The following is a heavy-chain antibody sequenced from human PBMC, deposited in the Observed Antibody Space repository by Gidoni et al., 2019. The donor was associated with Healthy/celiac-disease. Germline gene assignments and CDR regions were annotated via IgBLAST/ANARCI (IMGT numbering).Heavy chain of an antibody. J-gene: IGHJ3*02. V-gene: IGHV3-13*01. CDR3: ARAGATTRLAFDI. D-gene: IGHD4-17*01. CDR2: IGTAGDT. Sequence: EVQLVESGGGLVQPGGSLRLYCAASGFTFSSYDMHWVRQATGKGLEWVSAIGTAGDTYYPGSVKGRFTISRENAKNSLYLQMNSLRAGDTAVYYCARAGATTRLAFDIWGQGTMVTVSS. CDR1: GFTFSSYD.